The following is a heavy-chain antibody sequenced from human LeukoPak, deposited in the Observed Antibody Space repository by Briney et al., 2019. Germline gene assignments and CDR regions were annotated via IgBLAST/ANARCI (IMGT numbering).Heavy chain of an antibody. Sequence: ASVKVSCKASGGTFSSYAISWVRQAPGQGLGWMGRIIPIFGTANYAQKFQGRVTITTDESTSTAYMELSSPRSEDTAVYYCASGYCSGGSCYPGYYFDYWGQGTLVTVSS. CDR3: ASGYCSGGSCYPGYYFDY. J-gene: IGHJ4*02. CDR1: GGTFSSYA. CDR2: IIPIFGTA. V-gene: IGHV1-69*05. D-gene: IGHD2-15*01.